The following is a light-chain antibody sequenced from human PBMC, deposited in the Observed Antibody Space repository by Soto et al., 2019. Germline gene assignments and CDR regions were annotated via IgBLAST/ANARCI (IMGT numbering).Light chain of an antibody. CDR1: SGEVGGYNH. J-gene: IGLJ1*01. V-gene: IGLV2-14*01. CDR3: SSYTSSSTLYV. Sequence: QSVLTQPTSVSGCPGQSIRISWTGGSGEVGGYNHVSWYQQHPGKAPKLMIYEVSNRPSGVSNRFSGSKSGNTASLTISGLQAEDEADYYCSSYTSSSTLYVFGTGTKVTVL. CDR2: EVS.